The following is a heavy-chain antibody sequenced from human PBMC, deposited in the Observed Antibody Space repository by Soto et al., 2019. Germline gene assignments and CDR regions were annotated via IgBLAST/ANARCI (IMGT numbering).Heavy chain of an antibody. CDR3: ARDSRYSGSYYYYYYGMDV. D-gene: IGHD1-26*01. J-gene: IGHJ6*02. CDR1: GYTFTSYG. V-gene: IGHV1-18*01. Sequence: ASVKVSCKASGYTFTSYGISWVRQAPGQGLEWMGWISAYNGNTNYAQKLQGRVTMTTDTSTSTAYMELRSLRSDDTAVYYCARDSRYSGSYYYYYYGMDVWGQGTTVNVSS. CDR2: ISAYNGNT.